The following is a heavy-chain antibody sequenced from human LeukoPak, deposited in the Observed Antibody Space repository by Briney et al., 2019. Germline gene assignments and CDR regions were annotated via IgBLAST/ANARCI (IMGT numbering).Heavy chain of an antibody. V-gene: IGHV4-31*03. CDR3: ARDRFMPYYYDSSGYRLRHAFDI. Sequence: SETLSLTCTVSGGSISSGGYYWSWIRQHPGKGLEWIGYIYYSGSTYYNPSLKSRVTISVDTSKNQLSLKLSSVTAAGTAVYYCARDRFMPYYYDSSGYRLRHAFDIWGPGTMVTVSS. J-gene: IGHJ3*02. CDR1: GGSISSGGYY. D-gene: IGHD3-22*01. CDR2: IYYSGST.